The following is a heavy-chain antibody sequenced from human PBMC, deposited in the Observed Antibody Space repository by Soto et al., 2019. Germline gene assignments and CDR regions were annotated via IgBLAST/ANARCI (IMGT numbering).Heavy chain of an antibody. Sequence: ASVKVSCKASGYTFTGYYMHWVRQAPGQGLEWMGWINPNSGGTNYAQKFQGRVTMTRDTSISTAYMELSRLRSDDTAVYYCAREVASIVVVPAATTYFDYWGQGTLVTVSS. CDR2: INPNSGGT. J-gene: IGHJ4*02. CDR1: GYTFTGYY. V-gene: IGHV1-2*02. CDR3: AREVASIVVVPAATTYFDY. D-gene: IGHD2-2*01.